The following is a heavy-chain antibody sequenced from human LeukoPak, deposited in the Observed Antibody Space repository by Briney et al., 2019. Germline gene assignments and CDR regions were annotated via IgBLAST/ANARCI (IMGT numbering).Heavy chain of an antibody. CDR2: VDTSGRT. CDR3: ARGGSLAYNWIDP. V-gene: IGHV4-4*07. Sequence: PSETLSLTCSVSGDSISSYYWNWIRQPAGKGLEWIGRVDTSGRTNYNPSLKSRLTMSLDTSKNQFSLRVSSVTAADTAVYYCARGGSLAYNWIDPWGQGTLVTVSS. D-gene: IGHD6-13*01. CDR1: GDSISSYY. J-gene: IGHJ5*02.